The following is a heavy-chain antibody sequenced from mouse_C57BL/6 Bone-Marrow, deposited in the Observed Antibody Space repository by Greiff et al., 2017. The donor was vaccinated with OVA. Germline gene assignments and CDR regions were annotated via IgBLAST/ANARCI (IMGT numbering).Heavy chain of an antibody. V-gene: IGHV1-69*01. CDR1: GYTFTSYW. CDR3: ARGCDNYDGDWYFDV. J-gene: IGHJ1*03. Sequence: QVQLQQPGAELVMPGASVKLSCKASGYTFTSYWMHWVKQRPGQGLEWIGEIDPSDGCTTYNQKFKGKATLTVDTSSSTAYMQLSSLTTEESAVYYCARGCDNYDGDWYFDVWGTGTTVTVSS. D-gene: IGHD2-12*01. CDR2: IDPSDGCT.